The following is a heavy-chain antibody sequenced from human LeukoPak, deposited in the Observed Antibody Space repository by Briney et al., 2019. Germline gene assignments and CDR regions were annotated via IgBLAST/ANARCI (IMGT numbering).Heavy chain of an antibody. CDR1: GFTFSSYE. Sequence: GGSLRLSCAASGFTFSSYEMNWVRQAPGKGLEXXXXXSGRDDSTYYADSVKGRFTISRDTSKNTLYLQMNSLRAEDTAVYYCAKWGDYDILTGYYDPDYWGQGTLVTVSS. CDR2: XSGRDDST. V-gene: IGHV3-23*01. CDR3: AKWGDYDILTGYYDPDY. D-gene: IGHD3-9*01. J-gene: IGHJ4*02.